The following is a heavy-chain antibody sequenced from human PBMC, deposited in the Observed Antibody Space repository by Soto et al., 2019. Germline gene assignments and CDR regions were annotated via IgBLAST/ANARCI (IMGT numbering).Heavy chain of an antibody. CDR3: ARDPDIVVVPAASGPNYYYYGMDV. D-gene: IGHD2-2*01. CDR2: IIPIFGTA. Sequence: QVQLVQSGAEVKKPGSSVKVSCKASGGTFSSYAISWVRQAPGQGLEWMGGIIPIFGTANYAQKFQGRVTITADESTSTAYMELSSLRSGDTAVYYCARDPDIVVVPAASGPNYYYYGMDVWGQGTTVTVSS. J-gene: IGHJ6*02. V-gene: IGHV1-69*01. CDR1: GGTFSSYA.